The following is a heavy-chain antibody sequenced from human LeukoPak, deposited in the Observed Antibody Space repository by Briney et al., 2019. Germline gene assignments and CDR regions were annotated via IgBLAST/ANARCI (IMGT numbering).Heavy chain of an antibody. CDR3: AKDQGYNTAWYSRDGFDI. CDR2: ISAYNGNT. D-gene: IGHD6-19*01. V-gene: IGHV1-18*01. CDR1: GGTFSSYA. J-gene: IGHJ3*02. Sequence: ASVKVSCKASGGTFSSYAISWVRQAPGQGLEWMGWISAYNGNTNYAQKLQGRVTMTTDTSTSTAYMELRSLRSDDTAIYYCAKDQGYNTAWYSRDGFDIWGQGTMVTVSS.